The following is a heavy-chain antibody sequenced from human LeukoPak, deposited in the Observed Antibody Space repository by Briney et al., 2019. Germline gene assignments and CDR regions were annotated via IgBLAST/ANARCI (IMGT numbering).Heavy chain of an antibody. D-gene: IGHD6-19*01. Sequence: GSLRLSCAASGLIFSNYAMSWVRQAPGKGLEWVSGISGGGGSTYYSDSVKGRFTISRDNSKNPLYLQMNSLGAEDTAVYYCAKDLGYTSGWSDYWGQGTLVTVSS. CDR1: GLIFSNYA. CDR2: ISGGGGST. CDR3: AKDLGYTSGWSDY. J-gene: IGHJ4*02. V-gene: IGHV3-23*01.